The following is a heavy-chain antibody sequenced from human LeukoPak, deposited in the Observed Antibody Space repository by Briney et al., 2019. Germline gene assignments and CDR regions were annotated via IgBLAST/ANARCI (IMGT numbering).Heavy chain of an antibody. J-gene: IGHJ6*03. CDR1: RFTFSRYG. CDR2: ISSGGST. D-gene: IGHD2-15*01. V-gene: IGHV3-21*01. CDR3: AREGRKSRGVDIVRKKETGYYYYMDV. Sequence: GGSLRLSCAASRFTFSRYGMSWVRQAPGKGLEWVSSISSGGSTHYADSVKGRFTISRDNAKNSLYLQMNSLRAEDTAVYYCAREGRKSRGVDIVRKKETGYYYYMDVWGKGTTVTVSS.